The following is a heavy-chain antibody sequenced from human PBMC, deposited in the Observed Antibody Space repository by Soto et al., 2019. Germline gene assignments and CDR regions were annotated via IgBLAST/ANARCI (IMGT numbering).Heavy chain of an antibody. CDR3: ASVWYVNASVY. J-gene: IGHJ4*02. Sequence: SETLSLTCAVSGGSISSGGYSWSWIRQPPGKGLEWSGYIYYSGSTYYNPSLKSRVTMSVDTSNNQFSLKLTSVTAAATAVYHCASVWYVNASVYWVQGHLATVS. D-gene: IGHD3-16*01. CDR1: GGSISSGGYS. CDR2: IYYSGST. V-gene: IGHV4-30-2*05.